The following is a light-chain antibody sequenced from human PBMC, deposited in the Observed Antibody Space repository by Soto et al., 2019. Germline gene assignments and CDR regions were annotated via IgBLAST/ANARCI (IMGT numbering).Light chain of an antibody. CDR2: KAS. CDR3: QHTRTTPRT. J-gene: IGKJ1*01. Sequence: DIQMTKFPSTLSGSVGDRVTITCRASQTISSWLAWYQQKPGKDPKLLIYKASTLKSGVPSRFSGSVSGTEFTLTISSLQPEDVATYYCQHTRTTPRTFGQGTKVDIK. CDR1: QTISSW. V-gene: IGKV1-5*03.